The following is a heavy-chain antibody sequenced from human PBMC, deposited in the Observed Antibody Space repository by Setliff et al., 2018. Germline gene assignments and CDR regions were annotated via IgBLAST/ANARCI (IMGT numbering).Heavy chain of an antibody. CDR3: ARAVLVVDAEDY. J-gene: IGHJ4*02. Sequence: SETLSHTCTVSGYSISSGYYWGWIRQPPGKGLEWIGSIYHSGSTYYNPSLKSRVTISVDTSKNQFSLKLSSVTAADTAVYYCARAVLVVDAEDYWGQGTLVTVSS. D-gene: IGHD3-22*01. CDR2: IYHSGST. CDR1: GYSISSGYY. V-gene: IGHV4-38-2*02.